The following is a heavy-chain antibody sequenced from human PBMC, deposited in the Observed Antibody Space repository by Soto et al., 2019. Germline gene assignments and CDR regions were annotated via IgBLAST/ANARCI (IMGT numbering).Heavy chain of an antibody. D-gene: IGHD3-3*01. CDR1: GGTISGYY. Sequence: RSLTCSVSGGTISGYYWTWIRQPAGKGLEWIGHIYSSGNTKYNPSLQSRVTMSLDTSNNQFSLRLTSVTAADTAVYYCARGQRFSDWFDPWGQGNLVTVSS. J-gene: IGHJ5*02. CDR2: IYSSGNT. CDR3: ARGQRFSDWFDP. V-gene: IGHV4-4*07.